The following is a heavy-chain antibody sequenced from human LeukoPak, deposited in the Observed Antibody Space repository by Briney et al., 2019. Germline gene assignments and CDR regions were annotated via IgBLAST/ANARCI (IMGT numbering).Heavy chain of an antibody. D-gene: IGHD4/OR15-4a*01. J-gene: IGHJ6*03. CDR1: GGSISSSNW. V-gene: IGHV4-4*02. CDR3: AGCDYYYYMDV. Sequence: SETLSLTCAVSGGSISSSNWWSWVRQPPGKGLEWIGEIYHSGSTNYNPSLKSRVTISVDTSKNQFSLKLSSVTAVDTAVYYCAGCDYYYYMDVWGKGTTVTASS. CDR2: IYHSGST.